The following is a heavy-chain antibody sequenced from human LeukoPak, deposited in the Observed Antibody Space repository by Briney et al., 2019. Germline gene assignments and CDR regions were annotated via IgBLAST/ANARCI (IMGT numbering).Heavy chain of an antibody. V-gene: IGHV3-23*01. CDR2: ISGSGGST. D-gene: IGHD3-16*01. CDR3: AKDPNYDYVWGGFDY. J-gene: IGHJ4*02. Sequence: GGSLRLSCAASGFTFSIYAMSCVRQAPGKGLECVSAISGSGGSTYYADSVKGRFTISRDNSKNTLYLQMNSLRAEDTAVYYCAKDPNYDYVWGGFDYWGQGTLVTVSS. CDR1: GFTFSIYA.